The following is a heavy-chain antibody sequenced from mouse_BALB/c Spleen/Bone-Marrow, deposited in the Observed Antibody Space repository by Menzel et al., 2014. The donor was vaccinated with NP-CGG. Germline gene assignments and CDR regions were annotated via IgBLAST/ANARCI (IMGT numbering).Heavy chain of an antibody. V-gene: IGHV14-3*02. Sequence: VQLQQSGAELVKPGASVKLSCTSSGFNIKDTYMHWVKQRPEQGLEWIGRIDPANGNTKYDPTFQGKATITADTSSNTAFLQLSSLTSEDTAVYYCAYGSSYDYFDYWGQGTTPTVYS. D-gene: IGHD1-1*01. CDR1: GFNIKDTY. CDR3: AYGSSYDYFDY. CDR2: IDPANGNT. J-gene: IGHJ2*01.